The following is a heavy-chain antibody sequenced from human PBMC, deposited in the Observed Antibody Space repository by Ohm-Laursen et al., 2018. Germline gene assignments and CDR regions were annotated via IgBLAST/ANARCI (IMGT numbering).Heavy chain of an antibody. V-gene: IGHV3-23*01. J-gene: IGHJ6*02. CDR3: AKPPVTWNYLYGMDV. Sequence: SLRLSCAASGFTFSSYAMSWVRQAPGKGLEWVSAISGSGGSTYYADSVKGRFTISRDNSKNTLYLQMNSLRAEDTAVYFCAKPPVTWNYLYGMDVWGQGTTVTVSS. D-gene: IGHD2/OR15-2a*01. CDR1: GFTFSSYA. CDR2: ISGSGGST.